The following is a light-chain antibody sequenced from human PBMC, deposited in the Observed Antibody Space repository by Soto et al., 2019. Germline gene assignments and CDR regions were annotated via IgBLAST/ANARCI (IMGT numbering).Light chain of an antibody. CDR2: AAS. CDR1: QSISSY. CDR3: KQKDT. Sequence: DIQMTPSPSSLSASVGDRVTITCRASQSISSYLNWYQQKPGKAPKLLIYAASSLQSGVPSRFSGSGSRTDFTLTISSLQPEDFATYYCKQKDTFGPGTKVDIK. V-gene: IGKV1-39*01. J-gene: IGKJ3*01.